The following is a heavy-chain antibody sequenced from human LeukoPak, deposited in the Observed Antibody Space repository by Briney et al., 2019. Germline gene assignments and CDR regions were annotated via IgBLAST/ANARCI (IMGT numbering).Heavy chain of an antibody. CDR1: GGSFSGYY. CDR3: AKDQNIYRYFDY. CDR2: ISGSGGNT. Sequence: ETLSLTCAVYGGSFSGYYWSWIRQPPGKGLEWVSVISGSGGNTYYADSVKGRFTISRDNSKNTVYLQMNSLRAEDTAIYYCAKDQNIYRYFDYWGQGTLVTVSS. V-gene: IGHV3-23*01. D-gene: IGHD1/OR15-1a*01. J-gene: IGHJ4*03.